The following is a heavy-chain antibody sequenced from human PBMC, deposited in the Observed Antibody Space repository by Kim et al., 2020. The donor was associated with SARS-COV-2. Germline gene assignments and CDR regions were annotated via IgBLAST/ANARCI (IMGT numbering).Heavy chain of an antibody. V-gene: IGHV1-24*01. J-gene: IGHJ4*02. Sequence: QKFQGRVTMTEDTSTDTAYMELSSLRSEDTAVYYCATELSMVRGVIGFDYWGQGTLVTVSS. D-gene: IGHD3-10*01. CDR3: ATELSMVRGVIGFDY.